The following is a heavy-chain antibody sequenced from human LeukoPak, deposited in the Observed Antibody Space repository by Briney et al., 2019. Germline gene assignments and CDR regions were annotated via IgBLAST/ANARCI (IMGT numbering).Heavy chain of an antibody. CDR3: ARTPDSGWYYFDY. CDR1: GYTFTNYA. CDR2: INTNTGNP. Sequence: ASVKVSCTASGYTFTNYAMNWVRQAPGQGLEWMGWINTNTGNPTYAQAFTGRFVISLDISVSTAYLQISSLKADDTAVYYCARTPDSGWYYFDYWGQGSLVTVSS. V-gene: IGHV7-4-1*02. J-gene: IGHJ4*02. D-gene: IGHD6-19*01.